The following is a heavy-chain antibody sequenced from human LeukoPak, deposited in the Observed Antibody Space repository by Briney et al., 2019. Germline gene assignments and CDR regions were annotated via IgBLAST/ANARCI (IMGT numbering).Heavy chain of an antibody. Sequence: ASVKVSCKASGYTFTGYYMHWVRQAPGQGLEWMGWINPNSGGTNYAQKFQGRVTMTRDTSISTAYMELSRLRSEDTAVYYCAVVDTAMVTGATDYWGQGTLVTVSS. D-gene: IGHD5-18*01. CDR3: AVVDTAMVTGATDY. CDR1: GYTFTGYY. CDR2: INPNSGGT. J-gene: IGHJ4*02. V-gene: IGHV1-2*02.